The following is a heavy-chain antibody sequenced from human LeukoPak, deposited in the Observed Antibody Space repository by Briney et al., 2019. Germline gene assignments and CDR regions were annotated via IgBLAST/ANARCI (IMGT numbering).Heavy chain of an antibody. V-gene: IGHV1-18*01. CDR1: GYTFTSYG. CDR2: ISAYNGNT. CDR3: ARLMTLSGYYYYYGMDV. J-gene: IGHJ6*02. Sequence: ASVKVSCKASGYTFTSYGISWVRQAPGQGLEWMGWISAYNGNTNYAQKLQGRVTMTTDTSTSTAYMELRSLRSDHTAVYYCARLMTLSGYYYYYGMDVWGQGTTVTVSS. D-gene: IGHD2-8*01.